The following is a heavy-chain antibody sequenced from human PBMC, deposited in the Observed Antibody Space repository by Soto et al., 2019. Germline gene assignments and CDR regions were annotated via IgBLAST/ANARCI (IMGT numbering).Heavy chain of an antibody. V-gene: IGHV4-39*01. CDR3: ARPSAVEYYDSKGEAYDI. CDR2: IYYSGST. CDR1: GGSISSSSYY. D-gene: IGHD3-22*01. Sequence: PSETLSLTCTVSGGSISSSSYYWGWIRQPPGKGLEWIGSIYYSGSTYYNPSLKSRVTISVDTSKNQFSLKLSSVTAADTAVYYCARPSAVEYYDSKGEAYDIWGQGTMVPVSS. J-gene: IGHJ3*02.